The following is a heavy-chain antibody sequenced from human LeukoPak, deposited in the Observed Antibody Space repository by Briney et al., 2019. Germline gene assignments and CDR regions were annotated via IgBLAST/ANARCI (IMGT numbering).Heavy chain of an antibody. J-gene: IGHJ4*02. CDR2: IKEDGSKK. CDR3: TRGDSSSKIDY. Sequence: WGALRLSCAASGWTFRGYWMSWVRQPPGKGLEWVANIKEDGSKKYYLASVKGRFTIASDNAKNSLNLQMDGLGAEDTAVYYCTRGDSSSKIDYWGQGTLVTVSS. D-gene: IGHD6-6*01. V-gene: IGHV3-7*01. CDR1: GWTFRGYW.